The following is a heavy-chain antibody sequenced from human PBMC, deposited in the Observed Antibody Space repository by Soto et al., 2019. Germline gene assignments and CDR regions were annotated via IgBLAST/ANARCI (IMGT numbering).Heavy chain of an antibody. CDR2: TRNKANSYTT. V-gene: IGHV3-72*01. D-gene: IGHD1-26*01. J-gene: IGHJ3*02. CDR1: GFTFSDHY. Sequence: GGSLSLSCAASGFTFSDHYMDWVRQAPGKGLEWVGRTRNKANSYTTEYAASVKGRFTISRDDSKNSLYLQMNSLKTEDTAVYYCARSKATIDAFDIWGQGTMVT. CDR3: ARSKATIDAFDI.